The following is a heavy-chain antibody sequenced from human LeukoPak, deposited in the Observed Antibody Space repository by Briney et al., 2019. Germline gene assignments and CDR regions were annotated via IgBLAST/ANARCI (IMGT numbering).Heavy chain of an antibody. J-gene: IGHJ5*02. D-gene: IGHD6-13*01. CDR1: GYTFTGYY. CDR2: INPNSGGT. CDR3: ARALTAAAGGTNWFDP. Sequence: ASVKVSCKASGYTFTGYYMHWVRQAPRQGLEWMGWINPNSGGTNYAQKFQGWVTMTRDTSISTAYMELSRLRSDDTAVYYCARALTAAAGGTNWFDPWGQGTLVTVSS. V-gene: IGHV1-2*04.